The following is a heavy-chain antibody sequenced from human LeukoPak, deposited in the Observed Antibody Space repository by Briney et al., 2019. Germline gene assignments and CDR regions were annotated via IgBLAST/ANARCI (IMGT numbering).Heavy chain of an antibody. D-gene: IGHD3-10*01. CDR3: ARIIGSTPNAFDI. V-gene: IGHV5-51*01. Sequence: GESLKISCKGSGYSFTSNWISWVRQMPGNGLEWMGIIWPDDSDTRYSPSFQGQVTISVDKSTSTAFLEWSTLKAPDTAMYYCARIIGSTPNAFDIWAQGTMVTVSS. CDR2: IWPDDSDT. CDR1: GYSFTSNW. J-gene: IGHJ3*02.